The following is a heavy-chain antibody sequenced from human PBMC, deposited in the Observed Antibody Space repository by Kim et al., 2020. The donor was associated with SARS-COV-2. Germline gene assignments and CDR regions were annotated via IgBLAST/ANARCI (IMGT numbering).Heavy chain of an antibody. CDR2: NDNR. J-gene: IGHJ4*02. Sequence: NDNRRYSQKFQGRVTFSRDTSANTMYMELSSLRSEDTAVYYGVRAFLHPHENWGQGTLVTVSS. V-gene: IGHV1-3*01. CDR3: VRAFLHPHEN.